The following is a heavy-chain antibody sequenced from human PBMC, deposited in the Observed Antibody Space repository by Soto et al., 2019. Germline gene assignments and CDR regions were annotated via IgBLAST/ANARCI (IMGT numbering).Heavy chain of an antibody. J-gene: IGHJ4*02. Sequence: VSEEVACKTSGYAFSSEHIRLVRQAPGQGLELMWWTDPDTGTADSVEKFRGRVALTRETSISRAFMELTSLTSDDTAVYYCASDLMRTTESFDYWGQETVVTVYS. CDR1: GYAFSSEH. CDR3: ASDLMRTTESFDY. CDR2: TDPDTGTA. V-gene: IGHV1-2*02. D-gene: IGHD4-17*01.